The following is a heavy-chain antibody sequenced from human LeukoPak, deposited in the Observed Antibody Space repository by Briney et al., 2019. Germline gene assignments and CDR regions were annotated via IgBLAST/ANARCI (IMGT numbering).Heavy chain of an antibody. CDR3: ARASPYGSGTLDY. V-gene: IGHV1-2*02. D-gene: IGHD3-10*01. Sequence: ASVKASCKASGYTFTGYYKHWVRQAPGQGLEWMGWINPNSGGTNYAQKFQGRVTMTRDTSISTAYMELSRLRSDDTAVYYCARASPYGSGTLDYWGQGTLVTVSS. CDR2: INPNSGGT. J-gene: IGHJ4*02. CDR1: GYTFTGYY.